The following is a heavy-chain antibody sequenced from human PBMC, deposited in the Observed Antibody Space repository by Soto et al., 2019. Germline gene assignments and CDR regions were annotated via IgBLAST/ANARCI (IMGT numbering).Heavy chain of an antibody. V-gene: IGHV4-34*01. CDR2: INHSGST. D-gene: IGHD3-22*01. J-gene: IGHJ5*01. CDR3: ARLGGFYQSLDS. Sequence: PSETLSLTCAVYGGSFSGYYWSWIRQPPGKGLEWIGEINHSGSTNYNPSLKSRVTISVDSSKNQFSLNLTSVTAADTAVYYCARLGGFYQSLDSWGQGTLVTVSS. CDR1: GGSFSGYY.